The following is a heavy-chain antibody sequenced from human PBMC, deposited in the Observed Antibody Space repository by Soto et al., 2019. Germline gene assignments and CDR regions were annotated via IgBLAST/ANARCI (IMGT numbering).Heavy chain of an antibody. D-gene: IGHD2-15*01. CDR2: ISTYNGNT. V-gene: IGHV1-18*01. CDR3: ARTNSGGDY. CDR1: GYTFTNYN. Sequence: GASVKVSCKASGYTFTNYNINWVRQAPGQGLEWMGWISTYNGNTNYAQKLQSRVTMTTDTSTSTAYMELRSLRSDDTAVYYCARTNSGGDYWGQGTLVTVS. J-gene: IGHJ4*02.